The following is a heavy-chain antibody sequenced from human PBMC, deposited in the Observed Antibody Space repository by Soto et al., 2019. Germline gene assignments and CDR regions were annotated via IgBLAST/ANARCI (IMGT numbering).Heavy chain of an antibody. D-gene: IGHD3-9*01. CDR3: ARGYGFDWLLSYNWFDP. V-gene: IGHV4-31*03. CDR1: GGSISSGGYY. J-gene: IGHJ5*02. CDR2: IYYSGST. Sequence: SETLSLTCTVSGGSISSGGYYWSWIRQHPGKGLEWIGYIYYSGSTYYNPSLKSRVTISVDTSKNQFSLKLSSVTAADTAVYYCARGYGFDWLLSYNWFDPWGQGTLVTVSS.